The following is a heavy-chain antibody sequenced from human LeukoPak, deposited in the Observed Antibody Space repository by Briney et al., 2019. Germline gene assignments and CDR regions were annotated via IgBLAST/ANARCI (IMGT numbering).Heavy chain of an antibody. V-gene: IGHV3-48*03. CDR3: AREGDSCTNGVCYRKVDY. CDR1: GFTFSSYE. Sequence: GGSLRLSCAASGFTFSSYEMNWARQAPGKGLEWVSYISSSGSTIYYADSVKGRFTISRDNAKNSLYLQMNSLRAEDTAVYYCAREGDSCTNGVCYRKVDYWGQGTLVTVSS. CDR2: ISSSGSTI. J-gene: IGHJ4*02. D-gene: IGHD2-8*01.